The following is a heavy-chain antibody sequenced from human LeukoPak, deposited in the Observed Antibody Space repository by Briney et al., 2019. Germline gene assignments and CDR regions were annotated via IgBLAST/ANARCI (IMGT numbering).Heavy chain of an antibody. J-gene: IGHJ4*02. V-gene: IGHV7-4-1*02. CDR3: ARQYYYDSSGCDY. D-gene: IGHD3-22*01. CDR2: SNTNTGNP. Sequence: ASVKVSRKASGYTCTSYAMNWLRQAPGQGLEWMGWSNTNTGNPTYAQGFTGRFVFSSDTSVSTAYLQISSLKAEDTAVYYCARQYYYDSSGCDYWGQGTLVTVSS. CDR1: GYTCTSYA.